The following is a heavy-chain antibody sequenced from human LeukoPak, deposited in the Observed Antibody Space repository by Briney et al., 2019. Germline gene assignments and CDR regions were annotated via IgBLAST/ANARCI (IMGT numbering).Heavy chain of an antibody. CDR2: IIPIFGTA. D-gene: IGHD3-22*01. CDR1: GGTFSSYA. Sequence: SVKVSCKASGGTFSSYAISWVRQAPGQGLEWMGGIIPIFGTANYAQKFQGRVTITADESTSTAYMELSSLRSEDTAVYYCARVGGAYDSSGYYPYYFDYWGQGTLVTVSS. V-gene: IGHV1-69*13. J-gene: IGHJ4*02. CDR3: ARVGGAYDSSGYYPYYFDY.